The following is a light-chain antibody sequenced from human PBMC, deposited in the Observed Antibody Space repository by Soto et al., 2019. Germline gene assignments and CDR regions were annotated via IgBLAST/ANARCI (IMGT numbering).Light chain of an antibody. CDR2: DVN. J-gene: IGLJ3*02. CDR3: SSYAGNNGV. Sequence: QSALTQPPSASGSPGQSVTISCTGTSSDVGGYNYVSWYQHHPGKAPKLMIYDVNKRPSGVPDRFSGSKSGNTASLTVSGLQAEDEADYFCSSYAGNNGVFGGGTKLTVL. V-gene: IGLV2-8*01. CDR1: SSDVGGYNY.